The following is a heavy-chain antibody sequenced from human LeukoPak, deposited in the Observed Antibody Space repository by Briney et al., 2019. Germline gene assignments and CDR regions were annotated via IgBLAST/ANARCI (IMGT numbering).Heavy chain of an antibody. J-gene: IGHJ6*02. Sequence: SVKVSCKASGYTFTSYGISWVRQAPGQGLEWMGRIIPILGIANYAQKFQGRVTITADKSTSTAYMELSSLRSEDTAVYYCARNYYDSSGYYHYYYYGMDVWGQGTTVTVSS. CDR3: ARNYYDSSGYYHYYYYGMDV. CDR1: GYTFTSYG. V-gene: IGHV1-69*04. D-gene: IGHD3-22*01. CDR2: IIPILGIA.